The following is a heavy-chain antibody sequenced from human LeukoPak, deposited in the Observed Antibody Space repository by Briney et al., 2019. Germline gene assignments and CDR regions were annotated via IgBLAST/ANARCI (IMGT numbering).Heavy chain of an antibody. D-gene: IGHD3-10*01. CDR3: AGAGVYYGSGKAKYYYYGMDV. J-gene: IGHJ6*04. CDR1: GGSFSGYY. CDR2: INHSGST. V-gene: IGHV4-34*01. Sequence: SETLSLTCAVYGGSFSGYYWSWIRQPPGKGLEWIGEINHSGSTNYNPSLKSRVTISVDTSKNQFSLKLSSVTAADTAVYYCAGAGVYYGSGKAKYYYYGMDVWGKGTTVTVSS.